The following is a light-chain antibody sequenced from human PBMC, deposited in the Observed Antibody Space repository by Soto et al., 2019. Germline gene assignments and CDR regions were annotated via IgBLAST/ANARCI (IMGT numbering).Light chain of an antibody. CDR1: NSNIGGNT. CDR2: SNH. Sequence: QSVVTQPPSASGTPGQTVTISCSGSNSNIGGNTVIWYQQLPGTAPKLLIYSNHKRPSGVPDRISGSKSGTSASLAISGLQSEDEADYYCAAWDDSMSAWVFGGGTKVTVL. CDR3: AAWDDSMSAWV. J-gene: IGLJ3*02. V-gene: IGLV1-44*01.